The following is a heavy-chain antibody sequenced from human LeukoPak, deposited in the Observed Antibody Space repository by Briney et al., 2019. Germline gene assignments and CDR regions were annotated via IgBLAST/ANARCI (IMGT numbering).Heavy chain of an antibody. J-gene: IGHJ4*02. CDR1: GFTFSSYW. CDR3: ARGLAGSSIYQDS. CDR2: INSGGSST. V-gene: IGHV3-74*01. Sequence: PGGSLRLSCAASGFTFSSYWMYWVRQAPGKGLVWVSRINSGGSSTSYADSVKGRFTISRDNANTTLYLQMNSLRAEDTGVYYCARGLAGSSIYQDSWGQGTLVTVSS. D-gene: IGHD6-19*01.